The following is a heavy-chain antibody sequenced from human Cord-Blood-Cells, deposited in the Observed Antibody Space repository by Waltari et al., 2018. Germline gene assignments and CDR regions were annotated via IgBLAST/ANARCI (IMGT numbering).Heavy chain of an antibody. CDR3: ARVGYQLLWDYYYMDV. D-gene: IGHD2-2*01. J-gene: IGHJ6*03. Sequence: QVQLLKSGAEVKKPASSVTVSCTAAGVTLSSDPISWVRQAPRQGLEWMGGIITILGTAKYALKFQGRVTITADESPGTAYMELSSLRSEDTAVYYCARVGYQLLWDYYYMDVWGKGTTVTVSS. CDR1: GVTLSSDP. CDR2: IITILGTA. V-gene: IGHV1-69*01.